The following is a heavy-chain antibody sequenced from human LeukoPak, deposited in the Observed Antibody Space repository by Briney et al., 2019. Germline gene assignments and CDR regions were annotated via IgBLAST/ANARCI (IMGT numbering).Heavy chain of an antibody. CDR2: INPNSGGT. V-gene: IGHV1-2*06. CDR3: ARTQSRDGFEFWDAFDI. J-gene: IGHJ3*02. CDR1: GYTFTGYY. D-gene: IGHD5-24*01. Sequence: GASVTVSCKASGYTFTGYYMHWVRQAPGQGLEWMGRINPNSGGTNYAQKFQGRVTMTRDTSISTAYMQLSTLRSDDTAVYYCARTQSRDGFEFWDAFDIWGQGTMVTVSS.